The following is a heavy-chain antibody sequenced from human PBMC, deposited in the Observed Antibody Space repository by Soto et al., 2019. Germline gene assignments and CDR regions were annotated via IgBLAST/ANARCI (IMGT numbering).Heavy chain of an antibody. V-gene: IGHV5-51*01. CDR1: GYSFTSYW. J-gene: IGHJ4*02. D-gene: IGHD2-8*01. CDR2: IYPGDSDT. CDR3: ARHGGYCTNGVCYTAHPFDY. Sequence: GESLKISCKGSGYSFTSYWIGWVRQTPGKGLEWMGIIYPGDSDTRYSPSFQGQVTISADKSIGTAYLQWSSLKASDTAMYYCARHGGYCTNGVCYTAHPFDYWGQGTLVTVSS.